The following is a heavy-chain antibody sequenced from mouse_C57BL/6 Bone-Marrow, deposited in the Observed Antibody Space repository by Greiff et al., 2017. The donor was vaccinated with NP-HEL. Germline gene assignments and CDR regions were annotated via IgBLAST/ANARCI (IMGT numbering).Heavy chain of an antibody. CDR2: IHPNSGST. J-gene: IGHJ2*01. CDR1: GYTFTSYW. CDR3: ARRGDYYGSSYYFDY. D-gene: IGHD1-1*01. V-gene: IGHV1-64*01. Sequence: QVHVKQPGAELVKPGASVKLSCKASGYTFTSYWMHWVKQRPGQGLEWIGMIHPNSGSTNYNEKFKSKATLTVDKSSSTAYMQLSSLTSEDSAVYYCARRGDYYGSSYYFDYWGQGTTLTVSS.